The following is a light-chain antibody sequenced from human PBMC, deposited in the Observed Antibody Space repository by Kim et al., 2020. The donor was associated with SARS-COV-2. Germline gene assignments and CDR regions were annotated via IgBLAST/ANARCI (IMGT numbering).Light chain of an antibody. CDR2: GAS. J-gene: IGKJ2*01. CDR3: QQSYNIPRT. V-gene: IGKV1-39*01. Sequence: SASVGYSVSITCLASQSMSNYMSRYRQKAGRAPELLVYGASSLQGGVPSRFGGSGSGTDFTLTIRGLQVEDYATYYCQQSYNIPRTFGQGTKLEI. CDR1: QSMSNY.